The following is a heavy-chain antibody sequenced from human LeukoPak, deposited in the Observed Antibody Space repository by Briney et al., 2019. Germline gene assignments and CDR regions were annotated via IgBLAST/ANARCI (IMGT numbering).Heavy chain of an antibody. CDR2: INPNSGGT. V-gene: IGHV1-2*02. Sequence: ASVKVSCKASGYTFTGYYTHWLRQAPGQGLEWMGWINPNSGGTNYAQKFQDRVTMTRDTSISTAYMELSRLRSDDTAVYYCARVPDFWSGYYYFDYWGQGTLVTVSS. CDR3: ARVPDFWSGYYYFDY. D-gene: IGHD3-3*01. J-gene: IGHJ4*02. CDR1: GYTFTGYY.